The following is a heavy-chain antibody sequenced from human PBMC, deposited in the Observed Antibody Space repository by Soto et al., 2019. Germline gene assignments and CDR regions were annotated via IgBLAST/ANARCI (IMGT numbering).Heavy chain of an antibody. D-gene: IGHD2-21*02. Sequence: GESLRLSCPASGFTFTDYYMTWIRQAPGKGLEWVSYISSSGSTIYYADSVKGRFTISRDNAKNSLYLQMNSLRAEDTAVYYCARVLVFYGGFDPWGQGTLVTVSS. CDR2: ISSSGSTI. CDR3: ARVLVFYGGFDP. CDR1: GFTFTDYY. V-gene: IGHV3-11*01. J-gene: IGHJ5*02.